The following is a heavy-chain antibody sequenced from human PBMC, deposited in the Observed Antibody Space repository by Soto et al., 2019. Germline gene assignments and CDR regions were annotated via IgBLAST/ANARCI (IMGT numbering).Heavy chain of an antibody. CDR1: GFTFSSYG. CDR2: IWYDGSNK. J-gene: IGHJ4*02. D-gene: IGHD3-22*01. CDR3: ARDYYDSSGYPSFDY. V-gene: IGHV3-33*01. Sequence: QVQLVESGGGVVQPGRSLRLSCAASGFTFSSYGMHWVRQAPGKGLEWVAVIWYDGSNKYYADSVKGRFTISRDNSKNTLYLQMNSLRAEDTAVYYCARDYYDSSGYPSFDYWGQGPLVTVSS.